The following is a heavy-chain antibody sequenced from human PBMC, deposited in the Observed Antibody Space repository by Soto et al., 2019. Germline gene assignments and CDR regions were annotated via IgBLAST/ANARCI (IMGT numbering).Heavy chain of an antibody. CDR1: GGSISSYY. D-gene: IGHD4-17*01. V-gene: IGHV4-59*01. CDR3: ARATDYGDYVRDDAFDI. Sequence: PSETLSLTCTVSGGSISSYYWSWIRQPPGKGLEWIGYIYYSGSTNYNPSLKSRVTISVDTSKNQFSLKLSSVTAADTAVYYCARATDYGDYVRDDAFDIWGQGTMVTVS. CDR2: IYYSGST. J-gene: IGHJ3*02.